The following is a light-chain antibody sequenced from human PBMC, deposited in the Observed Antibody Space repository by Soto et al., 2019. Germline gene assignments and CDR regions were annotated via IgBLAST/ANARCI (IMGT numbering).Light chain of an antibody. J-gene: IGKJ2*01. CDR2: VSS. CDR1: QSASRNY. V-gene: IGKV3-20*01. CDR3: QHYSDSYT. Sequence: ESVLTQSPGTLSLSPGERATLSCRASQSASRNYVAWYQQKPGQAPRLLIYVSSSRAAGIPDRFSGSGSGTDFTLTISRLEADDFAVYYYQHYSDSYTFGQGTKLEIK.